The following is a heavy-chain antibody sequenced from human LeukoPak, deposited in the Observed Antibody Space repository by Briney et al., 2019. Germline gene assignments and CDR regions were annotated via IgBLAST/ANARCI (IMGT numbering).Heavy chain of an antibody. D-gene: IGHD3-22*01. Sequence: PSETLSLTCTVSGGSITTNDWWAWVRQPPGEGLEWIGEIHQSGSTSYNPSLKSRVTMSVDKSKNQFSLKLRSVTAADTAVYYCGRRNYYDSTGYWDYWGQGTLVTVSS. CDR1: GGSITTNDW. J-gene: IGHJ4*02. V-gene: IGHV4-4*02. CDR2: IHQSGST. CDR3: GRRNYYDSTGYWDY.